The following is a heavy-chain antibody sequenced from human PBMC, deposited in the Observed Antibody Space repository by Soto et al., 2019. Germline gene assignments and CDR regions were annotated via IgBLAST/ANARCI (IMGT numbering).Heavy chain of an antibody. Sequence: EVRLVESGGGLVKPGGSLRLSCAASGFTFSSYSMNWVRQAPGKGLEWVSSISSSSSYIYYADSVKGRFTISRDNAKNSLYLQMNSLRAEDTAVYYCARDLNTDGPEGGLDYWGQGTLVTVSS. J-gene: IGHJ4*02. CDR2: ISSSSSYI. CDR1: GFTFSSYS. V-gene: IGHV3-21*01. CDR3: ARDLNTDGPEGGLDY. D-gene: IGHD3-16*01.